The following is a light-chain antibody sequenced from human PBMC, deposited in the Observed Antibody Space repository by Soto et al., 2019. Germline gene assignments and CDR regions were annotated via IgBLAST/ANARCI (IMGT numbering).Light chain of an antibody. Sequence: QSALTQPPSASGSPGQSVTISCTGTSSDVGGYKYVSWYQQHPGKAPKLMIFEVHKRPSGVPVRFSGSKSGNTASLTVSGLQAEDEADYYCSSYGGTNNLLFGGGTKLTVL. CDR3: SSYGGTNNLL. V-gene: IGLV2-8*01. J-gene: IGLJ2*01. CDR2: EVH. CDR1: SSDVGGYKY.